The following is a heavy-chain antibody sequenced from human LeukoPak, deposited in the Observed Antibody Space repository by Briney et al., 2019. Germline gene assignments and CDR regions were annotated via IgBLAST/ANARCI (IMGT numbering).Heavy chain of an antibody. J-gene: IGHJ3*01. CDR3: ARDLPGPVAGIDAFDV. Sequence: PGGSLRLSCAASGFTFSSYAMSWVRQPPGKGLEWVSGISGSGGTIYYGDSVKGRVTISRENSKNTLYLQMNSLGAEDTAVYYCARDLPGPVAGIDAFDVWGQGTMVTVSS. V-gene: IGHV3-23*01. D-gene: IGHD6-19*01. CDR1: GFTFSSYA. CDR2: ISGSGGTI.